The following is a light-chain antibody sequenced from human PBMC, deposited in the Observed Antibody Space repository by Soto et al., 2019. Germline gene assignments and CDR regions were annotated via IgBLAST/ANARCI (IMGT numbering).Light chain of an antibody. CDR2: DVF. CDR1: SXDIGTFNY. CDR3: CSYAAGDSFK. V-gene: IGLV2-11*01. Sequence: QSVLTQPPSVSGSPGHSVTISCIGTSXDIGTFNYVSWHQQRPGKAPRLIIYDVFQRPSGVPDRFSASKSGITASLTISGLQAEDEADYYCCSYAAGDSFKFGGGTKVTVL. J-gene: IGLJ2*01.